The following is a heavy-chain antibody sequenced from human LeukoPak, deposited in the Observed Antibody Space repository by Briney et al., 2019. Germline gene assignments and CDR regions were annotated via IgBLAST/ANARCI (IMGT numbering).Heavy chain of an antibody. CDR3: ARDYYSSGSYYNGGLFDP. D-gene: IGHD3-10*01. Sequence: SVKVSCKASGGTFSSYAISWVRQAPGQGLEWMGGIVPIFGTANYAQKFQGRVTITADESTSTAYMELSSLRSEDTAVYYCARDYYSSGSYYNGGLFDPWGQGTLVTVSS. CDR1: GGTFSSYA. J-gene: IGHJ5*02. V-gene: IGHV1-69*13. CDR2: IVPIFGTA.